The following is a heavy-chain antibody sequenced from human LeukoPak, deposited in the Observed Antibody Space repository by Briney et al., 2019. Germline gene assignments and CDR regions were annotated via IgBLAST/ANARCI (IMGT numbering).Heavy chain of an antibody. D-gene: IGHD3-22*01. J-gene: IGHJ1*01. Sequence: SETLSLTCTVSGGSISSYYWSWIRQPAREGLEWIGRIYTSGSSTYNPSLKGRVTMSLDTSKSQFSLKLSSVTAADTAVYYCARASGYYDSSGYVSEYFQHWGQGTLITVSS. CDR1: GGSISSYY. CDR2: IYTSGSS. V-gene: IGHV4-4*07. CDR3: ARASGYYDSSGYVSEYFQH.